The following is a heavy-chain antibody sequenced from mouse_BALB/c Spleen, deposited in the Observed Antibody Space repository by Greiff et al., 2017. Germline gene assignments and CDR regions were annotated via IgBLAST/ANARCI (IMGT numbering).Heavy chain of an antibody. V-gene: IGHV5-6*01. Sequence: EVMLVESGGDLVKPGGSLKLSCAASGFTFSSYGMSWVRQTPDKRLEWVATISSGGSYTYYPDSVKGRFTISRDNAKNTLYLQMSSLKSEDTAMYYCASGGNYDWFAYWGQGTLVTVSA. J-gene: IGHJ3*01. D-gene: IGHD2-1*01. CDR3: ASGGNYDWFAY. CDR2: ISSGGSYT. CDR1: GFTFSSYG.